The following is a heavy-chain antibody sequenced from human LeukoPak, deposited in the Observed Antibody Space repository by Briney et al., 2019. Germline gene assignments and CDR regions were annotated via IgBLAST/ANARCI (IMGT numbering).Heavy chain of an antibody. Sequence: GGSLRLSRAASGFTFSSYAMSWVRQAPGKGLEWVSAISGSGGSTYYADSVKGRFTISRDNSKNTLYLQMSSLRAEDTAVYYCAKKRYGYDSSGSVDYWGQGTLVTVSS. CDR1: GFTFSSYA. CDR3: AKKRYGYDSSGSVDY. CDR2: ISGSGGST. J-gene: IGHJ4*02. V-gene: IGHV3-23*01. D-gene: IGHD3-22*01.